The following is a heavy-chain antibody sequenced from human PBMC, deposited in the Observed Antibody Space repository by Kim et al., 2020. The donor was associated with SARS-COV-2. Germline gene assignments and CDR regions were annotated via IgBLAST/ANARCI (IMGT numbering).Heavy chain of an antibody. CDR3: AADNSGLFES. D-gene: IGHD3-22*01. CDR2: SVAVSGAP. J-gene: IGHJ4*02. CDR1: RGTFTRYA. Sequence: SVKVSCKASRGTFTRYAVSWLRLAPGQGLEWIGVSVAVSGAPNFAQKFQGRVTISEDESTTTAYMELTNLRPQDTAVYYCAADNSGLFESWGQGTPVTV. V-gene: IGHV1-69*13.